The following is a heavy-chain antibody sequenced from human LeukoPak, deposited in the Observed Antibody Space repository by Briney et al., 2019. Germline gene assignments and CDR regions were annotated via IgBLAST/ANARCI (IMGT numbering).Heavy chain of an antibody. V-gene: IGHV3-21*01. Sequence: GGSLRLSCAASGFTFSSYSMNWVRQAPGKGLEWVSSISSSSSYIYYADSVKGRFTISRDNAENSLYLQMNSLRAEDTAVYYCASFIAVAGTDYWGQGTLVTVSS. CDR1: GFTFSSYS. D-gene: IGHD6-19*01. CDR3: ASFIAVAGTDY. CDR2: ISSSSSYI. J-gene: IGHJ4*02.